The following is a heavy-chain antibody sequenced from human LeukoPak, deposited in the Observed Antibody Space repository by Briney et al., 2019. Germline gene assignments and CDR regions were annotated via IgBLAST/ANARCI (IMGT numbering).Heavy chain of an antibody. CDR3: ARGRIAARPHFDY. CDR2: ISSNGGST. V-gene: IGHV3-64*01. D-gene: IGHD6-6*01. Sequence: GGSLRLSCAASGFTFSSYAMHWVRQAPGKGLEYVSAISSNGGSTYYANSVKGRFTTSRDNSKNTLYLQMGSLRAEDMAVYYCARGRIAARPHFDYWGQGTLVTVSS. J-gene: IGHJ4*02. CDR1: GFTFSSYA.